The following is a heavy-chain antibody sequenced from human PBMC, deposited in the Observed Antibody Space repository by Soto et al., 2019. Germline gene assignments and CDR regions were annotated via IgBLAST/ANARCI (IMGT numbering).Heavy chain of an antibody. D-gene: IGHD4-17*01. CDR2: IYYSGST. CDR1: GGSISSYY. CDR3: ARVLDYGDYEFYYYYGMDV. V-gene: IGHV4-59*01. J-gene: IGHJ6*02. Sequence: TSETLSLTCTVSGGSISSYYWSWIRQPPGKGLEWFGYIYYSGSTNYNPSLKSRVTISVDTSKNQFSLKLSSVTAADTAVYYCARVLDYGDYEFYYYYGMDVWGQGTTVTVSS.